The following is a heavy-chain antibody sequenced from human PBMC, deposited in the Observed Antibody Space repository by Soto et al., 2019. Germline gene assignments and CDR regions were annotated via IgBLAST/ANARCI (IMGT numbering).Heavy chain of an antibody. Sequence: QVQLVQSGAEVKKPGASVKVSCKASGYTFTNYDINWVRQATGQGLEWMGWMNPNSGNTGYAQKFQGRVSMTRNTSISTDYMELSSLRSEDTAVYYCARGYYDGSGSSLDYWGQGTLVTVSS. CDR1: GYTFTNYD. D-gene: IGHD3-10*01. V-gene: IGHV1-8*01. J-gene: IGHJ4*02. CDR3: ARGYYDGSGSSLDY. CDR2: MNPNSGNT.